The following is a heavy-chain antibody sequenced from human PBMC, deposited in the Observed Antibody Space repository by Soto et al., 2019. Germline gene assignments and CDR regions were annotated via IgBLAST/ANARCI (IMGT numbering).Heavy chain of an antibody. Sequence: QVQLVESGGGVVQPGRSLRLSCAASGFTFSSYGMHWVRQAPGKGLEWVAVIWYDGSNKYYADSVKGRFTISRDNSKNTLYLQMNSLRAEDTAVYYCARSITVLLWFGEPDYWGQGSLVTVS. CDR3: ARSITVLLWFGEPDY. CDR2: IWYDGSNK. CDR1: GFTFSSYG. V-gene: IGHV3-33*01. D-gene: IGHD3-10*01. J-gene: IGHJ4*02.